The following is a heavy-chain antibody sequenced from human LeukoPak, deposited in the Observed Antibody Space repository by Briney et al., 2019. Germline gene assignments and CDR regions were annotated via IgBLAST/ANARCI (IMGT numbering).Heavy chain of an antibody. CDR2: IYYSGST. Sequence: SETLSLTCTVSGGSISSSSYYWGWIRQPPGKGLEWIGSIYYSGSTYYNPSLKSRVTISVDTSKNQFSLKLSSVTAADTAVYYRARLGVVVAATLYYFDYWGQGTLVTVSS. V-gene: IGHV4-39*01. CDR1: GGSISSSSYY. CDR3: ARLGVVVAATLYYFDY. D-gene: IGHD2-15*01. J-gene: IGHJ4*02.